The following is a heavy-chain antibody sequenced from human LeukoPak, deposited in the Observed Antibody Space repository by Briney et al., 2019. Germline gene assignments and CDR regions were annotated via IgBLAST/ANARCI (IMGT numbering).Heavy chain of an antibody. V-gene: IGHV4-59*12. J-gene: IGHJ4*02. D-gene: IGHD4-23*01. CDR1: GGSISTYY. CDR2: IYYSGST. CDR3: ARNGGNSDFDY. Sequence: SETLSLTCTVSGGSISTYYGNWIRQAPGKGLEWIGYIYYSGSTNYNPSLKSRVTMLLDKSKNQFSLKLSSVTAADTAVYYCARNGGNSDFDYWGQGTLVTVSS.